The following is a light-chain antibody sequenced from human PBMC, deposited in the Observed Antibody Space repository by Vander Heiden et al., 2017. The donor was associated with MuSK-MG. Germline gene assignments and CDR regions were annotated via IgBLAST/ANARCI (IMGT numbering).Light chain of an antibody. V-gene: IGKV1D-13*01. J-gene: IGKJ2*01. CDR2: AAS. CDR3: HVVINFPYT. CDR1: QDISSA. Sequence: AIQLTQSPSSLSASVGDRVTITCRASQDISSALAWYQQKPGKAPKVLIYAASTLGSPVPLRSGGSASGTDFTLTISSLQPEHFATYYCHVVINFPYTFGQGTRLEMK.